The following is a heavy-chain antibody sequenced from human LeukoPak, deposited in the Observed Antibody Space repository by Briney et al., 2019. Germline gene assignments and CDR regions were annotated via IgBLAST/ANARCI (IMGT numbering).Heavy chain of an antibody. D-gene: IGHD3-9*01. J-gene: IGHJ2*01. Sequence: SETLSLTCAVYGGSFSGYYWSWIRQPPGKGLEWIGEINHSGSTNYNPSLKSRVTISVDTSKNQFSLKLSSVTAADTAVYYCARGTYYDILTGYQGVGYFDLWGRGTLVTVSS. CDR2: INHSGST. CDR1: GGSFSGYY. CDR3: ARGTYYDILTGYQGVGYFDL. V-gene: IGHV4-34*01.